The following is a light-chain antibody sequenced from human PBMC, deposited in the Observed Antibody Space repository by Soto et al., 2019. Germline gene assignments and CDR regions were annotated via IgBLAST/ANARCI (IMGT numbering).Light chain of an antibody. V-gene: IGLV2-14*01. CDR1: SSDIGGYRF. CDR3: SSYTSSNSLYV. CDR2: EVS. Sequence: QSVLTQPACVSVSPEQSITVSCTGASSDIGGYRFVSWHQHHPGKAPKLIIYEVSNRPSGVSNRFSGSKSGNTASLTISGLQPDDEADYYCSSYTSSNSLYVFGTGTKVTVL. J-gene: IGLJ1*01.